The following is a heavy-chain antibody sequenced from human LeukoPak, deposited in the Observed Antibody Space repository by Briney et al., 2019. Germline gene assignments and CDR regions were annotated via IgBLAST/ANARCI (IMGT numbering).Heavy chain of an antibody. CDR1: GFTVITND. D-gene: IGHD1-14*01. V-gene: IGHV3-53*01. CDR3: ARGVEPLAANTLAY. Sequence: GGSLRLSCAASGFTVITNDMTWVRQAPGKGLEWVSVLYSDGNTKYVDSVQGRFTIPRDNSKNTLYLEMNSLSPDDTAVYYCARGVEPLAANTLAYWGQGTLVTVSS. J-gene: IGHJ4*02. CDR2: LYSDGNT.